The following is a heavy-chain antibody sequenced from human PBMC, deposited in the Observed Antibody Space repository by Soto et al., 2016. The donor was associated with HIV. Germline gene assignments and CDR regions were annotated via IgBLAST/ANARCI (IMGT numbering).Heavy chain of an antibody. CDR2: IYSGGST. V-gene: IGHV3-66*01. Sequence: EVQLVESGGGLVQPGGSLRLSCAASGFTVSSNYMSWVRQAPGKGLEWVSVIYSGGSTYYADSVKGRFTISRDNSKNTLYLQMNSLRAEDTAVYYCARERHYYDSSAEGFDPWGQGTLVTVSS. CDR3: ARERHYYDSSAEGFDP. D-gene: IGHD3-22*01. CDR1: GFTVSSNY. J-gene: IGHJ5*02.